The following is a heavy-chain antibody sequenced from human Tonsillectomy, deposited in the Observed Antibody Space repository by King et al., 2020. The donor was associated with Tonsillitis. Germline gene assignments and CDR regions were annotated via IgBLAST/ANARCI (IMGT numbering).Heavy chain of an antibody. CDR2: ISYDGSNK. J-gene: IGHJ6*02. CDR3: ANTGGLGYYSYAMDV. D-gene: IGHD3-10*01. Sequence: VQLVESGGGVVQPGRSLRLSCAASGFTFSSCAMHWVRQAPGEGLEWVAVISYDGSNKYYADSVKGRFTISRDNFKNTLYLQMNSLRTEDTAVYYCANTGGLGYYSYAMDVWGQGATVTVSS. V-gene: IGHV3-30*04. CDR1: GFTFSSCA.